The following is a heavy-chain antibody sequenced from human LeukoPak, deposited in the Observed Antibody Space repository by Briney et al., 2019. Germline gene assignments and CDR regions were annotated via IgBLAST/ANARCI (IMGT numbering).Heavy chain of an antibody. J-gene: IGHJ6*03. V-gene: IGHV4-34*01. CDR1: GGSFSGYY. CDR3: ARERYYGSGSYVYYYYMDV. Sequence: PSETLSLTCAVYGGSFSGYYWSWIRQPPGKGLEWIGEINHSGSTNYNPSLKSRVTISVDTSKNQFSLKLSSVTAADTAVYYCARERYYGSGSYVYYYYMDVWGKGTTVTISS. CDR2: INHSGST. D-gene: IGHD3-10*01.